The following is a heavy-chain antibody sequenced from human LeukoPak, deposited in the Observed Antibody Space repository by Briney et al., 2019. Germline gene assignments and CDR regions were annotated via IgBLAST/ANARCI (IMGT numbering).Heavy chain of an antibody. D-gene: IGHD4-17*01. J-gene: IGHJ5*02. V-gene: IGHV3-30*02. CDR2: IRHDESNK. Sequence: GGSLRLSCATSGFVFSKNGMHWVRQAPGKGLEWVAFIRHDESNKYYADSVKGRFTVSRDNSKNTLSLQMDSLRPDDTAVYYCAKFSYGDYVAWGQGTLVTVSS. CDR3: AKFSYGDYVA. CDR1: GFVFSKNG.